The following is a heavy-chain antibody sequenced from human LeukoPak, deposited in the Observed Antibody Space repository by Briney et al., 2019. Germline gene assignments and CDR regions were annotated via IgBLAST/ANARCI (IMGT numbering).Heavy chain of an antibody. CDR2: IRSKANSYAT. D-gene: IGHD1-1*01. CDR3: VRVVTTGSGWYHFDN. Sequence: GGSLRLSCAASGFTFSGSAMHWVRQASGKGLEWVGRIRSKANSYATAYAASVKGRFTISRDDSKNTAYLQMNSLKTEDTAVYYCVRVVTTGSGWYHFDNWGLGTLVTVPS. V-gene: IGHV3-73*01. J-gene: IGHJ4*02. CDR1: GFTFSGSA.